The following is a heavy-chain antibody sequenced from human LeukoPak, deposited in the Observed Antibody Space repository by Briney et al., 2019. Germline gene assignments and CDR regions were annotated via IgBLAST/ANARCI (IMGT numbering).Heavy chain of an antibody. CDR3: ARDPRRTTVVTPFSP. CDR2: IYSGGST. CDR1: GFTVSSNY. Sequence: GGSLRLSCAASGFTVSSNYMSWVRQAPGKGLEWVSVIYSGGSTYYADSVKGRFTISRDNSKNTLCLQMNSRRAEDTAVYYCARDPRRTTVVTPFSPWGQGTLVTVSS. V-gene: IGHV3-66*01. J-gene: IGHJ5*02. D-gene: IGHD4-23*01.